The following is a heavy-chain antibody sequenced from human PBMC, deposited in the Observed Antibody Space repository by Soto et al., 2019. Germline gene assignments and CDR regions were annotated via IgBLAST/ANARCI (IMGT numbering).Heavy chain of an antibody. Sequence: QVQLVESGGGVVQPGRSLRLSCAASGFTFSSYGMHWVRQAPGKGLEWVAVISYDGSNKYYADSVKGRFTISRDNSKNTLYLQMNSLRAEDTAMYYCAKPYYYDSSGYVDAFDIWGQGTMVTVSS. CDR3: AKPYYYDSSGYVDAFDI. CDR2: ISYDGSNK. V-gene: IGHV3-30*18. D-gene: IGHD3-22*01. CDR1: GFTFSSYG. J-gene: IGHJ3*02.